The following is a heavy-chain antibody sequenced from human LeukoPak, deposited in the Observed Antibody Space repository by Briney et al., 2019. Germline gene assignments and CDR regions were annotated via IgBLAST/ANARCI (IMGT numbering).Heavy chain of an antibody. D-gene: IGHD4-17*01. V-gene: IGHV1-18*01. Sequence: GASVKVSCKASGYSFSIYGITWARQAPGQGLEYLGWISASDGTTNYAQKVQDRGTMTTDTSTSTAYLELRSLRSEDTAVYYCARCGAAVTTHFSHWGQGTLVTVSS. J-gene: IGHJ4*02. CDR2: ISASDGTT. CDR1: GYSFSIYG. CDR3: ARCGAAVTTHFSH.